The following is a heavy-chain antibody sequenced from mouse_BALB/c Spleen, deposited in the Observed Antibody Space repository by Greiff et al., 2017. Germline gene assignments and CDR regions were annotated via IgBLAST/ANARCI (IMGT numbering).Heavy chain of an antibody. J-gene: IGHJ4*01. CDR1: GFNIKDTY. CDR3: ARTQYYAMDY. Sequence: EVKLMESGAELVKPGASVKLSCTASGFNIKDTYMHWVKQRPEQGLEWIGRIDPANGNTKYDPKFQGKATITADTSSNTAYLQLSSLTSEDTAVYYCARTQYYAMDYWGQGTSVTVSS. V-gene: IGHV14-3*02. CDR2: IDPANGNT.